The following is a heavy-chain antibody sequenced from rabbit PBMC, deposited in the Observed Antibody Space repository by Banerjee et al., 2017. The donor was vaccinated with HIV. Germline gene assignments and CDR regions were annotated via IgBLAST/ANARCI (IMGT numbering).Heavy chain of an antibody. CDR2: INTSSGNT. D-gene: IGHD4-1*01. J-gene: IGHJ4*01. V-gene: IGHV1S45*01. Sequence: QEQLVESGGGLVQPGGSLTLSCKASGFDFSTYYMGWVRQAPGKGLEWIACINTSSGNTVYASWAKGRFTISRTSSTTVTLQMTSLTAADTASYFCARDLAGVIGWNFGLWGQGTLVTVS. CDR3: ARDLAGVIGWNFGL. CDR1: GFDFSTYY.